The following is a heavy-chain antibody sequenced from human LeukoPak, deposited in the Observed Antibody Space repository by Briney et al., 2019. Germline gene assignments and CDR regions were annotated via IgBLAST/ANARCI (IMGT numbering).Heavy chain of an antibody. CDR2: VTFDGSSE. CDR1: GFTFNTFA. J-gene: IGHJ4*02. CDR3: ARHAPRSRS. V-gene: IGHV3-30-3*01. Sequence: GGSLRLSCAASGFTFNTFAMHWVRQPPAKGLEWVASVTFDGSSEYYADSVKGRFTISRDNSNNTLYLQMKSLTPEDTAIYLCARHAPRSRSWGQGALVTVSS.